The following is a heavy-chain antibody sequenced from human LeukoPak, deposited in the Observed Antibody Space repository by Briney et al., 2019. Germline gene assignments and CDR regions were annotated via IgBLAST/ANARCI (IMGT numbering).Heavy chain of an antibody. CDR1: GYSFTSYW. CDR3: ARLGYCSSTSCYHDYYYMDV. V-gene: IGHV5-51*01. Sequence: RGESLKISCKGSGYSFTSYWIGWVRQMPGKGLEWMGIIYPGDSDTRYSPSFQGQVTISADKSISTAYLQWSSLKASDTATYYCARLGYCSSTSCYHDYYYMDVWGKGTTVTVS. J-gene: IGHJ6*03. D-gene: IGHD2-2*01. CDR2: IYPGDSDT.